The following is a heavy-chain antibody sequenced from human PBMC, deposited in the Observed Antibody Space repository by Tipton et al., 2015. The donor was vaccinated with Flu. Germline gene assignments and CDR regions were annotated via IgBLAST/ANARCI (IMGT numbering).Heavy chain of an antibody. CDR1: GFTVSSNY. J-gene: IGHJ4*02. V-gene: IGHV3-53*01. D-gene: IGHD4-17*01. CDR2: IYSGGST. CDR3: AKDRQVVTTVTFDFDN. Sequence: QLVQSGGGLIQRGGSLRLSCVVSGFTVSSNYMTWVRQAPGKGLEWVSVIYSGGSTKYADSVKGRFTISRDNSKNTLYLQMNSLRAEDTAVYYCAKDRQVVTTVTFDFDNWGQGTLVTVSS.